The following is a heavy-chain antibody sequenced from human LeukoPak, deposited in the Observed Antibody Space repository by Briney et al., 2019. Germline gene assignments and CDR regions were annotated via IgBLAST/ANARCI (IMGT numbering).Heavy chain of an antibody. CDR1: GGSASSGSYY. V-gene: IGHV4-61*01. CDR2: IYYSGST. D-gene: IGHD2-15*01. CDR3: ARGYCSGGSCYYDY. Sequence: PSETLSLTCTVSGGSASSGSYYGSGIRQPPGKGLEWIAYIYYSGSTNYNPSLKSRVTISVDTSENQFSLKLSSVTAADTAVYYCARGYCSGGSCYYDYWGQGTLVTVSS. J-gene: IGHJ4*03.